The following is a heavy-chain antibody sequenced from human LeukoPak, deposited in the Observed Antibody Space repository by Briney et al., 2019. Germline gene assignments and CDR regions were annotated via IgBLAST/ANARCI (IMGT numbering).Heavy chain of an antibody. CDR2: INPSGGST. D-gene: IGHD2-8*01. V-gene: IGHV1-46*01. J-gene: IGHJ4*02. Sequence: ASVKVSCKASGYTFTSYAMNWVRQAPGQGLEWMGIINPSGGSTSYAQKFQGRVTMTRDMSTSTVYMELSSLRSEDTAVYYCARDHNGVLTYWGQGTLVTVSS. CDR1: GYTFTSYA. CDR3: ARDHNGVLTY.